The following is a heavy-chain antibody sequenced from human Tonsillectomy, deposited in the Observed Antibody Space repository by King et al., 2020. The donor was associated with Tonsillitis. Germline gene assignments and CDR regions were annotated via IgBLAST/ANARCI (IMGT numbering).Heavy chain of an antibody. CDR3: AGQDSVGGQIPHYFDD. Sequence: QLQESGPGLVKPSETLSLTCTVSGGSLSSSSYYWGWIRQPPGKGLEWIGSIYYSGSTYYNPSLKGRVTISVDTSKNQFSLKLSSVTAADTAVYYCAGQDSVGGQIPHYFDDWGQGTLVTVSS. D-gene: IGHD3-16*01. CDR1: GGSLSSSSYY. V-gene: IGHV4-39*01. CDR2: IYYSGST. J-gene: IGHJ4*02.